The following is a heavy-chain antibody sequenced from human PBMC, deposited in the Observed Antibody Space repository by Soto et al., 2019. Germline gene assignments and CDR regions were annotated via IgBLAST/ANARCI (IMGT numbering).Heavy chain of an antibody. V-gene: IGHV1-46*01. CDR1: GYTFTSYY. Sequence: ASVKVSCKASGYTFTSYYMHWVRQAPGQGLEWMGIINPSGGSTSYAQKFQGRVTITRDTSASTAYMELSSLRSEDTAVYYCARDGPYYYDSSGYLHSYYFDYWGQGTLVTVSS. D-gene: IGHD3-22*01. CDR3: ARDGPYYYDSSGYLHSYYFDY. J-gene: IGHJ4*02. CDR2: INPSGGST.